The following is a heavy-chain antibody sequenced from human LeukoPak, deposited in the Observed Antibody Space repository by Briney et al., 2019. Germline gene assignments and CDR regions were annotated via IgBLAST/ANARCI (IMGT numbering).Heavy chain of an antibody. V-gene: IGHV4-38-2*02. J-gene: IGHJ4*02. Sequence: PSETLSLTCTVSGYSISSGYYWGWIRQPPGKGLEWIGYIYYSGSTNYNPSLKSRVTISVDTSKNQFSLKLSSVTAADTAVYYCARHFDYWGQGTLVTVSS. CDR3: ARHFDY. CDR1: GYSISSGYY. CDR2: IYYSGST.